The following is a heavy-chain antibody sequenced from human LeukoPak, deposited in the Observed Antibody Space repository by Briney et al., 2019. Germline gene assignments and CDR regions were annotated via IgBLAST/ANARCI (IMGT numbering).Heavy chain of an antibody. V-gene: IGHV3-23*01. J-gene: IGHJ4*02. CDR3: AKGPGYSSENPFDF. CDR1: GFTVGSSY. Sequence: PGGSLRLSCAASGFTVGSSYMNWVRQAPGKGLEWVSGIGGTGYTIYYADSVKGRFTISRDNSKNTVYLLMNSLRAEDTAVYYCAKGPGYSSENPFDFWGQGALVTISS. D-gene: IGHD6-19*01. CDR2: IGGTGYTI.